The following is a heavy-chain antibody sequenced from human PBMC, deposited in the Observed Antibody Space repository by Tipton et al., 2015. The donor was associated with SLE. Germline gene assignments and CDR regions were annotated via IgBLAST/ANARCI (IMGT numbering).Heavy chain of an antibody. J-gene: IGHJ3*02. V-gene: IGHV3-23*01. CDR3: ARAFYDSSGYNDAFDI. Sequence: SLRLSCAASGFTFSTYAMSWVRQAPGKGLEWVSAMSGSGNTTYYADSVKGRFTISRDNAKNTLYLQMNTLRAEDTAVYYCARAFYDSSGYNDAFDIWGQGTMVTVSS. CDR1: GFTFSTYA. D-gene: IGHD3-22*01. CDR2: MSGSGNTT.